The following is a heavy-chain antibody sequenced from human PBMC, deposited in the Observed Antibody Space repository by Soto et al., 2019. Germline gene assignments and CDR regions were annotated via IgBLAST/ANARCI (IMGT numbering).Heavy chain of an antibody. D-gene: IGHD3-10*01. CDR1: GLTVSGSA. Sequence: SLRISCXASGLTVSGSAMPWVRQASGKGLEWVGRIRSKANSYATAYAASVKGRFTISRDDSKNTAYLQMNSLKTEDTAVYYCTMGLLWFGAYWGQGTLVTVSS. J-gene: IGHJ4*02. CDR3: TMGLLWFGAY. V-gene: IGHV3-73*01. CDR2: IRSKANSYAT.